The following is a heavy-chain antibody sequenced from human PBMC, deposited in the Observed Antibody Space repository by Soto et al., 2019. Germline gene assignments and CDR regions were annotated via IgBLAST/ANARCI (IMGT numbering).Heavy chain of an antibody. Sequence: SGTLSLTCSVSGCSLFGYYCTWMGQPAGGGLEWIGRINSDGNTNYSPSLKSRVTMSVDPSRKHFSLNLTSVTAADTASYFCARARRLENWFDPWGQGIQVTVSS. CDR3: ARARRLENWFDP. V-gene: IGHV4-4*07. J-gene: IGHJ5*02. CDR2: INSDGNT. CDR1: GCSLFGYY. D-gene: IGHD5-12*01.